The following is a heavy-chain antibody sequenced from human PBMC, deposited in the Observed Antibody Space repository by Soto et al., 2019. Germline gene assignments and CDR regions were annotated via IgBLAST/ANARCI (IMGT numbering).Heavy chain of an antibody. V-gene: IGHV2-5*02. Sequence: QITLKESGPTLVKPTQTLTLTCTFSGFSLSTSGVGVGWIRQPPGKALEWLALIYWDDDKRYSPSLKSRLTITKDTSKNQVVLTMTNIDPVDTATYYCAHINESSNYYYYYMDVWGKGTTVTVSS. D-gene: IGHD1-1*01. CDR2: IYWDDDK. J-gene: IGHJ6*03. CDR1: GFSLSTSGVG. CDR3: AHINESSNYYYYYMDV.